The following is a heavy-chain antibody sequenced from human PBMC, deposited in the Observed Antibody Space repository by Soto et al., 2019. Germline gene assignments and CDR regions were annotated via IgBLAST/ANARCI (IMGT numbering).Heavy chain of an antibody. CDR1: GGSISSGNYY. D-gene: IGHD3-10*01. Sequence: QVQLQESGPGLVKASQTLSLTCTVSGGSISSGNYYWSWIRQYPGKGLEWIGYTYYRGSTFYNPSLKSRITISGDASKNQFSLKLSSVTAADTAVYYCQVIKWHRDFEFWGQGTMVIVSS. V-gene: IGHV4-31*06. CDR2: TYYRGST. J-gene: IGHJ3*01. CDR3: QVIKWHRDFEF.